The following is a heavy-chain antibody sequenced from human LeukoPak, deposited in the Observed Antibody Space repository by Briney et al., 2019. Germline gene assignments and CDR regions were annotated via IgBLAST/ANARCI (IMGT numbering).Heavy chain of an antibody. D-gene: IGHD2-2*01. V-gene: IGHV1-18*01. CDR1: GYTFTSYG. CDR2: ISAYNGNT. CDR3: ARVPAGYYAPFQH. J-gene: IGHJ1*01. Sequence: GASVKVSRKASGYTFTSYGISWVRQAPGQGLEWMGWISAYNGNTNYAQKLQGRVTMTTDTSTGTAYMELRSLRSDDTAVYYCARVPAGYYAPFQHWGQGTLVTVSS.